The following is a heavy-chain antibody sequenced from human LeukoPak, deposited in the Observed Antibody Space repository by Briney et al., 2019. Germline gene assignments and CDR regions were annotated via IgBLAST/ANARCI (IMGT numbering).Heavy chain of an antibody. CDR2: INSDGSST. D-gene: IGHD5-24*01. Sequence: GGSLRLSCAASGFTFSSYWMHWVRQAPGKGLVWVSRINSDGSSTSYADSVKGRFTISRDNAKNTLYLQMSSLRAEDTAVYYCTRDRGMATIDYWGQGTLVTVSS. V-gene: IGHV3-74*01. CDR1: GFTFSSYW. CDR3: TRDRGMATIDY. J-gene: IGHJ4*02.